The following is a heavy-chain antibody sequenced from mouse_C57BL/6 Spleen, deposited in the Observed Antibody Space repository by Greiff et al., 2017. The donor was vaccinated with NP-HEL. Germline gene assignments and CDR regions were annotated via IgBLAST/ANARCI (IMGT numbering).Heavy chain of an antibody. CDR1: GFTFTDYY. D-gene: IGHD4-1*01. V-gene: IGHV7-3*01. CDR2: IRNKANGYTT. J-gene: IGHJ2*01. Sequence: EVKLMESGGGLVQPGGSLSLSCAASGFTFTDYYMSWVRQPPGKALEWLGFIRNKANGYTTEYSASVKGRFTISRDNSQSILYLQMNALRAEDSATYYCARRNCDPYFDYWGQGTTLTVSS. CDR3: ARRNCDPYFDY.